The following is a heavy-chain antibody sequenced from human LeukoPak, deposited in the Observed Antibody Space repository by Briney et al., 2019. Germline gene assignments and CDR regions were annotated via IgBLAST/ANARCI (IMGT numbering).Heavy chain of an antibody. CDR3: ATPHSDSSGYFDY. J-gene: IGHJ4*02. V-gene: IGHV3-53*01. CDR1: GFTVSSNY. D-gene: IGHD3-22*01. CDR2: IYSGGST. Sequence: GGSLRLSCAASGFTVSSNYMSWVRQAPGKGREWVSVIYSGGSTYYADSVKGRFTISRDNSKNTLYLQMNSLRAEDTAVYYCATPHSDSSGYFDYWGQGTLVTVSS.